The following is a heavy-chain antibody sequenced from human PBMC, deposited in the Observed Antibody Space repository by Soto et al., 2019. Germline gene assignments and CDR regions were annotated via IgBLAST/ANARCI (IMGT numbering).Heavy chain of an antibody. CDR3: ARAPPRHDILTGYSLHYFDY. CDR1: GGSISSGGYS. J-gene: IGHJ4*02. CDR2: IYHSGST. Sequence: SETLSLTCAVSGGSISSGGYSWSWIRQPPGKGLEWIGYIYHSGSTYYNPSLKSRVTISVDRSKNQFSLKLSSVTAADTAVYYCARAPPRHDILTGYSLHYFDYWGQGPLVTVSS. D-gene: IGHD3-9*01. V-gene: IGHV4-30-2*01.